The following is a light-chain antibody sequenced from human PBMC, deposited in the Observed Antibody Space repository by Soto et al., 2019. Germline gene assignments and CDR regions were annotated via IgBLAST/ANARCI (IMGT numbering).Light chain of an antibody. CDR1: QSISSW. Sequence: DIQMTQSPSTLSASVGDRVTITCRASQSISSWLAWYQQRPGKAPKLLIYDGSSLESGVPSRFSGSGSGTEFTLTSSSLQPDDFATYYCQQYNTYSPRTFGQGTRVEIK. V-gene: IGKV1-5*01. CDR2: DGS. CDR3: QQYNTYSPRT. J-gene: IGKJ1*01.